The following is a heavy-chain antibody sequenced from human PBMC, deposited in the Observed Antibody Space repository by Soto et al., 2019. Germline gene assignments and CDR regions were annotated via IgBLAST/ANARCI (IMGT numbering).Heavy chain of an antibody. Sequence: ASVKVSCKASGYTFTSYGISWVRQAPGQGLEWMGWISAYNGNTNYAQKLQGRVTMTTDTSTSTAYMELRSLRSDDTAVYYCARDGNVLRYLDWSPKPSGMDVGGQGTTVTVSS. CDR2: ISAYNGNT. CDR1: GYTFTSYG. V-gene: IGHV1-18*01. CDR3: ARDGNVLRYLDWSPKPSGMDV. D-gene: IGHD3-9*01. J-gene: IGHJ6*02.